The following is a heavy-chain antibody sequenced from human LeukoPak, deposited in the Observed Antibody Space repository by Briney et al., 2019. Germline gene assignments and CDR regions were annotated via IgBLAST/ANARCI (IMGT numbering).Heavy chain of an antibody. Sequence: GGSLRLSCAASGFTFSSYSMNWVRQAPGKGLEWVSYISSSSGTIYDADSVKGRFTISRDNAKNSLYLQMNSLRAEDTAVYYCSRDGTPSSYGFDYWGQGTLVTVSS. J-gene: IGHJ4*02. CDR2: ISSSSGTI. D-gene: IGHD1-26*01. CDR3: SRDGTPSSYGFDY. V-gene: IGHV3-48*01. CDR1: GFTFSSYS.